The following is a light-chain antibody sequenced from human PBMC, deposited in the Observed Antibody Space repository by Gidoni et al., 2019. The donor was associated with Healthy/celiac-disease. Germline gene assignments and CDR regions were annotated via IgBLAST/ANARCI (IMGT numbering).Light chain of an antibody. CDR3: QQYDNLLTWT. J-gene: IGKJ1*01. Sequence: DIQMTQSPSSLSASVGDRVTIPCQASQDISNYLNWYQQKPGKAPKLLIYDASNLETGVPSRFSGSGSGTDFTFTISSLQPEDIATYYCQQYDNLLTWTFGQGTKVEIK. CDR2: DAS. CDR1: QDISNY. V-gene: IGKV1-33*01.